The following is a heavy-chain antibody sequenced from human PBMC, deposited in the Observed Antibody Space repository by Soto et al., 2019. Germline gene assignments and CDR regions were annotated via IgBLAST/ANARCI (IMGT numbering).Heavy chain of an antibody. CDR3: TTVIYYDSIFALDAFDI. J-gene: IGHJ3*02. CDR1: GFTFSNAW. D-gene: IGHD3-22*01. V-gene: IGHV3-15*01. CDR2: IKSKTDGGTT. Sequence: EVQLVESGGGLVKPGGSLRLSCAASGFTFSNAWMSWVRQAPGKGLEWVGRIKSKTDGGTTDYAAPVKGRFTISRNDSKNTLYLQMNSLKTEDTVVYYCTTVIYYDSIFALDAFDIWGQGTMVTVSS.